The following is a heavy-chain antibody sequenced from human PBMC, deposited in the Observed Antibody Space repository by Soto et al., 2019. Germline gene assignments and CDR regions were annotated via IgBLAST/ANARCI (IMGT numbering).Heavy chain of an antibody. J-gene: IGHJ6*02. CDR3: AKEETVLVNYYYYYGMDV. V-gene: IGHV3-23*01. Sequence: EVQLLESGGGLVQPGGSLRLSCAASGFTFSSYPMSWVRQAPGMGLEWVSVISGSGYATYYADSVKGRFTVSRDNSNNTVYLQMNSLRAEDTAVYYCAKEETVLVNYYYYYGMDVWGQGTTVTVSS. CDR2: ISGSGYAT. CDR1: GFTFSSYP. D-gene: IGHD4-17*01.